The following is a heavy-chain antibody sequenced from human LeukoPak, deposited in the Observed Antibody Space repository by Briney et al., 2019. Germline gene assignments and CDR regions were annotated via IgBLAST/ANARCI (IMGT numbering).Heavy chain of an antibody. J-gene: IGHJ3*02. CDR3: ARDRPAAAGTEVAFDI. D-gene: IGHD6-13*01. CDR2: INPSGGST. Sequence: ASVKVSCKASGYTFTDYYMHWVRQAPGQGLEWMGIINPSGGSTSYAQKFQGRVTMTRDMSTSTVYMELSSLRSEDTAVYYCARDRPAAAGTEVAFDIWGQGTMVTVSS. CDR1: GYTFTDYY. V-gene: IGHV1-46*01.